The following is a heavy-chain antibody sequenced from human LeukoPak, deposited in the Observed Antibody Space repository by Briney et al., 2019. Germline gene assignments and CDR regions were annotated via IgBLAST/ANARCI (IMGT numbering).Heavy chain of an antibody. Sequence: GASVKVSCKASGYTFTGYYMHWVRQAPGQGLEWMGWINPNSGGTNYAQKFQGRVTMTRDTSISTAYMELSRLRSDDTAVYYCAILDGYNRTYYFDYWGQGTLVTVSS. CDR2: INPNSGGT. CDR1: GYTFTGYY. V-gene: IGHV1-2*02. D-gene: IGHD5-24*01. J-gene: IGHJ4*02. CDR3: AILDGYNRTYYFDY.